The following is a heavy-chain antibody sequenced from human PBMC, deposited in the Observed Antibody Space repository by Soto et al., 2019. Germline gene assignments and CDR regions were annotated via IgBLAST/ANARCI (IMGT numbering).Heavy chain of an antibody. CDR3: AKFEWLEKKFDY. CDR1: GGSISSYY. CDR2: IYYSGST. Sequence: SETLSLTCTVSGGSISSYYWSWIRQPPRKGLEWVGYIYYSGSTNYNPSLKSRVSISVDTAYMELSSLRSEDTAVYYCAKFEWLEKKFDYWGQGTLVTVSS. V-gene: IGHV4-59*01. J-gene: IGHJ4*02. D-gene: IGHD6-19*01.